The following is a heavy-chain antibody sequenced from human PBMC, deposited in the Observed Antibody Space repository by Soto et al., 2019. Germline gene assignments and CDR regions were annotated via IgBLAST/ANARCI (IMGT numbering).Heavy chain of an antibody. CDR2: IYYSGST. V-gene: IGHV4-39*01. CDR1: GGSISSSSYY. J-gene: IGHJ5*02. CDR3: ARHEWNYGDYVPVWFDP. D-gene: IGHD4-17*01. Sequence: SETLSLTCTVSGGSISSSSYYWGWIRQPPGKGLEWIGSIYYSGSTYYNPSLKSRVTISVDTSKNQFSLKLSSVTAADTAVYYCARHEWNYGDYVPVWFDPWGQGTLVTVSS.